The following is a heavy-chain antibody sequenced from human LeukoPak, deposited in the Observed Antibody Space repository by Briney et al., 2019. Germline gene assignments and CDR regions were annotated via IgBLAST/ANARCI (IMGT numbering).Heavy chain of an antibody. CDR3: ARHPGAYDSYGYRWFDP. V-gene: IGHV4-39*01. CDR2: IYYSGST. J-gene: IGHJ5*02. CDR1: GGSISSSSYY. Sequence: SETLSLTCTVSGGSISSSSYYWGWIRQPPGKGLEWIGSIYYSGSTYYNPSLKSRVTISVDTSKNQFSLKLSSVTAADTAVYYCARHPGAYDSYGYRWFDPWGQGTLVTVSS. D-gene: IGHD5-18*01.